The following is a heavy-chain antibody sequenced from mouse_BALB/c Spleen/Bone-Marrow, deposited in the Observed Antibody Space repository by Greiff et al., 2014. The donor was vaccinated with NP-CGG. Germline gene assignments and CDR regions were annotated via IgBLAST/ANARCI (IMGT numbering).Heavy chain of an antibody. CDR3: ARSRDYYDNNSFAY. D-gene: IGHD1-1*01. CDR1: GYVFTDFL. CDR2: INPGSGGT. Sequence: VQLQQSGAELVRPGTSLKVSCQASGYVFTDFLLEWVKQRPGQGLEWVGVINPGSGGTDYNEKFKDKATLTADRSSSTAYMQLSSLTSDDSAVYFCARSRDYYDNNSFAYWGPGTLVTVSA. J-gene: IGHJ3*01. V-gene: IGHV1-54*03.